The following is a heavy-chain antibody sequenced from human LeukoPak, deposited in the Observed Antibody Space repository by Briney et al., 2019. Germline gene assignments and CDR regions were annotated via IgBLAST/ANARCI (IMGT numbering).Heavy chain of an antibody. V-gene: IGHV3-48*03. J-gene: IGHJ6*03. CDR3: AREGPNIHVAGTYYYYYMDV. Sequence: GGSLRFSCAASGFTFSSYEMNWVRQAPGKGLEWVSYISSSDNSIYHTDSVKGRFTISRDNAKNSLYLQMNSLRVEDTAVYYCAREGPNIHVAGTYYYYYMDVWGKGTTVTVSS. CDR2: ISSSDNSI. D-gene: IGHD6-19*01. CDR1: GFTFSSYE.